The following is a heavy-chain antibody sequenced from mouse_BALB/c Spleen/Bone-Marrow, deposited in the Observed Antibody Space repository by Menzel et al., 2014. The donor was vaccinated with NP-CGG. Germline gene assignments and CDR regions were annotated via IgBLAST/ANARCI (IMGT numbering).Heavy chain of an antibody. CDR2: INPSNGGT. D-gene: IGHD1-1*01. Sequence: VQLQQQSGAELVKPGASVKLSCKASGYTFTSFYMYWVKQRPGQGLEWIGGINPSNGGTNFNEKFKSKATLTLDKSSSTAYMQLSSLTSEDSAVYYCTRGSYGSSQYYFDYWGQGTTLTVSS. CDR3: TRGSYGSSQYYFDY. J-gene: IGHJ2*01. CDR1: GYTFTSFY. V-gene: IGHV1S81*02.